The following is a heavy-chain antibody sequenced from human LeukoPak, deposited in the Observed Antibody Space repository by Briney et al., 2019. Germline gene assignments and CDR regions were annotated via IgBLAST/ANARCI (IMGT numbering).Heavy chain of an antibody. CDR1: GCIFSTCA. Sequence: GGSLRLSCAASGCIFSTCAMGWVGQAAAKGVVWVGRINGYGSSTTYADSGKGRFTISRDNAKNSLYLQINSLRAEDTAVYYCARVIASAGICDSWGQGTLVTVSS. D-gene: IGHD6-13*01. J-gene: IGHJ4*02. CDR3: ARVIASAGICDS. V-gene: IGHV3-74*01. CDR2: INGYGSST.